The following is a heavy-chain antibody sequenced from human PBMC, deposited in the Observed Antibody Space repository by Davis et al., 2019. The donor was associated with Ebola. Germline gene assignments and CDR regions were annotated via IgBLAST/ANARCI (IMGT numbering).Heavy chain of an antibody. CDR2: AYYSGSSGST. CDR1: GGAIGSSGYY. CDR3: ARQSAQEYGMDV. Sequence: MPSETLSLTCTVSGGAIGSSGYYCAWIRRPPGKGLEWIGSAYYSGSSGSTHYNPSLKSRVTTSADTSKNQLSLRMRSVTTADTAVYYCARQSAQEYGMDVWGQGTTVAVSS. J-gene: IGHJ6*02. V-gene: IGHV4-39*01.